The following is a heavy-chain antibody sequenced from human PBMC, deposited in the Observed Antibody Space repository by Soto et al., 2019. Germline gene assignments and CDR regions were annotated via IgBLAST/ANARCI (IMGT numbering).Heavy chain of an antibody. V-gene: IGHV3-21*01. CDR1: GFTFSSYS. D-gene: IGHD2-2*02. CDR2: ISSSSSYI. CDR3: ASEEEYQLLYGGYDGMDV. J-gene: IGHJ6*02. Sequence: GGSLRLSCAASGFTFSSYSMNWVRQAPGKGLEWVSSISSSSSYIYYADSVKGRFTISRDNAKNSLYLQMNSLRAEDTAVYYCASEEEYQLLYGGYDGMDVWGQGTTVTVSS.